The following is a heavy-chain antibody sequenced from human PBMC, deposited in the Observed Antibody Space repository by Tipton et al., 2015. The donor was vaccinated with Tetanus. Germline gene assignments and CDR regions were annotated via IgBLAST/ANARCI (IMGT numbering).Heavy chain of an antibody. CDR2: IIPASGAT. V-gene: IGHV1-69*01. J-gene: IGHJ4*02. CDR1: GGTFSNYA. Sequence: QLVQSGAEVKEPGSSVRVSCKASGGTFSNYAINWVRQAPGQGLEWMGGIIPASGATNYAHKFQGRVTMTADASTTTVHMELSNLRSDDTAVYCCVRDRAAAGGSDYWGQGTLVTV. CDR3: VRDRAAAGGSDY. D-gene: IGHD6-25*01.